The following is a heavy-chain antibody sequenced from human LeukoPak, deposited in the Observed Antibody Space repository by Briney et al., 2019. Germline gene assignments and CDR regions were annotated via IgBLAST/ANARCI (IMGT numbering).Heavy chain of an antibody. J-gene: IGHJ4*02. V-gene: IGHV3-23*01. Sequence: GGSLRLSCAASGFTFSSYAMSWVRQAPGKGLEWVSAISGSGGSTYYADSVKGRFTISRDNSKNTLYLQMNSLRAEDTAVYYCAKDRRLYDYGSGSYFDYWGQGTLVTVSS. CDR1: GFTFSSYA. CDR2: ISGSGGST. CDR3: AKDRRLYDYGSGSYFDY. D-gene: IGHD3-10*01.